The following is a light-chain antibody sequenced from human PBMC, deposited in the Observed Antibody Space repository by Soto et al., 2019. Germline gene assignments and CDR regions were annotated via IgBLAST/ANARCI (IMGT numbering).Light chain of an antibody. CDR1: SSDIGHYDY. CDR2: HVT. V-gene: IGLV2-14*03. J-gene: IGLJ1*01. Sequence: QSALTQPAAVSGSPGHSITISCTGTSSDIGHYDYVSWYQQHPGKAPKLMIYHVTYRPSGVSNRYSGSKSGNSASLTISGLQADDEADYYCCSLTTSHTYVFGSGTKVTV. CDR3: CSLTTSHTYV.